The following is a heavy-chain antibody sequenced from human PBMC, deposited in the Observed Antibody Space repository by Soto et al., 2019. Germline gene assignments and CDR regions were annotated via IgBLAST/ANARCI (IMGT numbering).Heavy chain of an antibody. J-gene: IGHJ5*02. CDR3: ARHPERIAEIGWFDP. D-gene: IGHD6-13*01. V-gene: IGHV3-48*01. CDR2: NSSSSSTI. Sequence: PGGSLRLSCAASGFTFSSYSMNWVRRAPGKGLEWVSYNSSSSSTIYYADSVKGRFTISRDNAKNSLYLQMNSLRAEDTAVYYCARHPERIAEIGWFDPWGQGTLVTVPS. CDR1: GFTFSSYS.